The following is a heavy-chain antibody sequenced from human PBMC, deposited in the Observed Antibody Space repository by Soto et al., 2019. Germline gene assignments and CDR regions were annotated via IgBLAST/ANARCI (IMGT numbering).Heavy chain of an antibody. Sequence: SETLSLTCTVSGGSISSYYWSWIRQPPGKGLEWIGYIFYSGSTNYNPSLKSRVTISVDTSKNQFSLKLSSVTAADTAVYYCARYGSGSYYTNNFDYWGQGTLVTVS. CDR2: IFYSGST. CDR3: ARYGSGSYYTNNFDY. CDR1: GGSISSYY. J-gene: IGHJ4*02. D-gene: IGHD3-10*01. V-gene: IGHV4-59*01.